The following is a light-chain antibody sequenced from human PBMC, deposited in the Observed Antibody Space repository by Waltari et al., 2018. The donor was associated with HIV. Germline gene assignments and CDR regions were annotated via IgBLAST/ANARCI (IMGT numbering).Light chain of an antibody. Sequence: DIPVMQSPSSMSVSIGDTVSLSCQSSQFIGDKLAWYQMKPGEAPKLLIYSGSKLRSGVPSRFAASVSGPHFSLTITGLQREDFGMYFCQQASSFPHTFGGGT. CDR2: SGS. CDR3: QQASSFPHT. J-gene: IGKJ4*01. V-gene: IGKV1D-12*01. CDR1: QFIGDK.